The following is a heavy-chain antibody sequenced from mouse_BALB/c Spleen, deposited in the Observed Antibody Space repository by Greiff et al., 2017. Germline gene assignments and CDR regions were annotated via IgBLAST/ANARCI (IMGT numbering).Heavy chain of an antibody. D-gene: IGHD2-14*01. J-gene: IGHJ2*01. V-gene: IGHV5-6-5*01. CDR3: ARGGYRYDAPCCFDY. Sequence: EVKVEESGGGLVKPGGSLKLSCAASGFTFSSYAMSWVRQTPEKRLEWVASISSGGSTYYPDSVKGRFTISRDNARNILYLQMSSLRSEDTAMYYCARGGYRYDAPCCFDYWGQGTTLTVSS. CDR1: GFTFSSYA. CDR2: ISSGGST.